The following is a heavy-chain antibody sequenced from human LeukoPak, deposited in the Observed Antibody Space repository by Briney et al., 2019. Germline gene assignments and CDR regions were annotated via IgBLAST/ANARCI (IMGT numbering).Heavy chain of an antibody. CDR1: GSPFITHW. V-gene: IGHV5-51*01. Sequence: GEALQISCKVSGSPFITHWIAWVRQMPGKGLEWMGIVSHADSDTKYSPSFQCQVIISADKSINTAYLQWSSLKASDSAMYYCARMGGDPLDYWGQGTLVTVSS. J-gene: IGHJ4*02. CDR2: VSHADSDT. CDR3: ARMGGDPLDY. D-gene: IGHD2-21*01.